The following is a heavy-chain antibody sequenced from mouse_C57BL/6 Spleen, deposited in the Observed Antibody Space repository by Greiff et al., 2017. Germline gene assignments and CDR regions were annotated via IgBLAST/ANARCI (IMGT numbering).Heavy chain of an antibody. CDR2: ILPGSGST. J-gene: IGHJ2*01. V-gene: IGHV1-9*01. D-gene: IGHD2-14*01. CDR1: GYTFTGYW. CDR3: ASGRVRRGRYYFDY. Sequence: QVQLQQSGAELMKPGASVKLSCKATGYTFTGYWIEWVKQRPGHGLEWIGVILPGSGSTNYNEKFKGQATFTADTSSNTAYMQLSILTTEESASYSGASGRVRRGRYYFDYWGQGTTLTVSS.